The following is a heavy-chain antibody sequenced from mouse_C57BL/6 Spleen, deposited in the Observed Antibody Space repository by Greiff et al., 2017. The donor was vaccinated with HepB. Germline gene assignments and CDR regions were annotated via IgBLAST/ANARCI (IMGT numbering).Heavy chain of an antibody. D-gene: IGHD2-1*01. V-gene: IGHV1-15*01. CDR2: IDPETGGT. Sequence: QVQLQQSGAELVRPGASVTLSCKASGYTFTDYEMHWVKQTPVHGLEWIGAIDPETGGTAYNQKFKGKAILTADKSSSTAYMELRSLTSEDSAVYYCTRRAGNYDWFAYWGQGTLVTVSA. J-gene: IGHJ3*01. CDR3: TRRAGNYDWFAY. CDR1: GYTFTDYE.